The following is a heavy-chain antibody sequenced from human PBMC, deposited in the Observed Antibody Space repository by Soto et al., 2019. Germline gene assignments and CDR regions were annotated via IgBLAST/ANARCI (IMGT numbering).Heavy chain of an antibody. CDR1: GGTFSSYA. V-gene: IGHV1-69*13. Sequence: SVKVSCKASGGTFSSYAISWVRQAPGQGLEWMGGIIPIFGTANYAQKFPGRVTMTADESTSTAYMELSSLRSEDTAVYYCARDERRDGFRYFDLWGRGTLVTVSS. CDR3: ARDERRDGFRYFDL. D-gene: IGHD5-12*01. CDR2: IIPIFGTA. J-gene: IGHJ2*01.